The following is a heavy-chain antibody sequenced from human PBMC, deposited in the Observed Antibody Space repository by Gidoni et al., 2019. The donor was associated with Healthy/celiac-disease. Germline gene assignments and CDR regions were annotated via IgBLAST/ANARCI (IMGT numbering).Heavy chain of an antibody. CDR3: ARARGSPAKQWLALFDP. J-gene: IGHJ5*02. D-gene: IGHD6-19*01. V-gene: IGHV1-2*06. Sequence: QVQLVQSGAEVKKPGASVTVSCKASGYTFTGYYMHWVRQAPGQGLEWMGRINPNSGGTNYAQKFQGRVTMTRDTSISTAYMELSRLRSDDTAVYYCARARGSPAKQWLALFDPWGQGTLVTVSS. CDR2: INPNSGGT. CDR1: GYTFTGYY.